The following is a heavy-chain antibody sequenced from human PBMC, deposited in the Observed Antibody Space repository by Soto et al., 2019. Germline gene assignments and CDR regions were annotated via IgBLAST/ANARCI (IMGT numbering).Heavy chain of an antibody. CDR3: AKAIGHEQWLVPDYYYYGMDV. V-gene: IGHV3-23*01. D-gene: IGHD6-19*01. CDR1: GFTFSSYA. CDR2: ISGSGGST. Sequence: GGSLRLSCAASGFTFSSYAMSWVRQAPGKGLEWVSAISGSGGSTYYADSVKGRFTISRDNSKNTLYLQMNSLRAEDTAVYYCAKAIGHEQWLVPDYYYYGMDVWGQGTTVTVSS. J-gene: IGHJ6*02.